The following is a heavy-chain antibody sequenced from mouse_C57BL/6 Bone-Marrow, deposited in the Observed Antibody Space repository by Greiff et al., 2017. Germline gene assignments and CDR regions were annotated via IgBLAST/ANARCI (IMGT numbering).Heavy chain of an antibody. CDR1: GYTFTSYW. Sequence: QVQLQQPGAELVKPGASVKLSCKASGYTFTSYWMQWVKQRPGQGLEWIGEIDPSVSYTNYNQKFKGKATLTVDTSSSTAYMQLSSLTSEDSAVYYGVRRATYYGAPDWYFDVWGTGTTVTVSS. CDR2: IDPSVSYT. V-gene: IGHV1-50*01. J-gene: IGHJ1*03. CDR3: VRRATYYGAPDWYFDV. D-gene: IGHD1-1*01.